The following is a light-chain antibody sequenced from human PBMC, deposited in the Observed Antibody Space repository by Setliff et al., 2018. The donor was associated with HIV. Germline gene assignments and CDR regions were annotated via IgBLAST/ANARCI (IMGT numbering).Light chain of an antibody. CDR1: SSDIGGYDY. CDR3: ISYADSSAPYV. J-gene: IGLJ1*01. CDR2: EVS. V-gene: IGLV2-14*01. Sequence: QSALAQPASVSGSPGQSITISCTGTSSDIGGYDYVSWYQQHPDTAPKVIIYEVSNRPSGVSNRFSGSKSGNTASLTISGLLAEDEADYYCISYADSSAPYVFGSGTKVTVL.